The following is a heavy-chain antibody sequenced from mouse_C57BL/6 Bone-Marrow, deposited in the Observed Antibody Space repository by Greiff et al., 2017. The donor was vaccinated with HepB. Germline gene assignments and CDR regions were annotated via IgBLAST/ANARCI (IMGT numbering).Heavy chain of an antibody. CDR3: ARDPYYYGSSYVPFDY. V-gene: IGHV1-50*01. D-gene: IGHD1-1*01. CDR2: IDPSDSYT. J-gene: IGHJ2*01. Sequence: VQLQQSGAELVKPGASVKLSCKASGYTFTSYWMQWVKQRPGQGLEWIGEIDPSDSYTNYNQKFKGKATLTVDTSSSTAYMQLSSLTSEDSAVYYCARDPYYYGSSYVPFDYWGQGTTLTVSS. CDR1: GYTFTSYW.